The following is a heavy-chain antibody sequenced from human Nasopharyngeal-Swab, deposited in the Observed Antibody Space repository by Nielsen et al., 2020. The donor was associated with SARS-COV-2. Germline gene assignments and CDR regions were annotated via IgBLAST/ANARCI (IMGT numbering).Heavy chain of an antibody. Sequence: ESLKISCAVYGGSFSGYYWNWIRQPPGKGLEWIGEINHSGSTNYNPSLKSRVTISVDTSKNQFSLQLSSVTAADTAVYYCARGAGDSSGYYFIGHYYYHGMDVWGQGTTVTVSS. CDR3: ARGAGDSSGYYFIGHYYYHGMDV. V-gene: IGHV4-34*01. CDR2: INHSGST. D-gene: IGHD3-22*01. CDR1: GGSFSGYY. J-gene: IGHJ6*02.